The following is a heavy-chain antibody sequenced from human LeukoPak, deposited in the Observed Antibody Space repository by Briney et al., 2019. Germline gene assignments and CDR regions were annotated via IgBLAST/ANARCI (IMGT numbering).Heavy chain of an antibody. Sequence: GRSLRLSCAASGFTFSSYSMNWVRQAPGKGLEWVSYISSSSSTIYYADSVKGRFTISRDNAKNSLYLQMNSLRAEDTAVYYCARDEERYFDWLLSKGHYYYGMDVWGQGTTVTVSS. V-gene: IGHV3-48*01. J-gene: IGHJ6*02. CDR1: GFTFSSYS. D-gene: IGHD3-9*01. CDR3: ARDEERYFDWLLSKGHYYYGMDV. CDR2: ISSSSSTI.